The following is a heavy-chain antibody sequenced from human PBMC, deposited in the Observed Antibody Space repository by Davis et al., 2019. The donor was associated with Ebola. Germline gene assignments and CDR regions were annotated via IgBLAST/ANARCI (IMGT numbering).Heavy chain of an antibody. D-gene: IGHD3-3*01. J-gene: IGHJ5*02. CDR2: IFYSGST. V-gene: IGHV4-59*01. CDR3: ARHDYDFWSGYYAETWFDP. Sequence: SETLSLTCTVSGGSISSYYWSWIRQSPGKGLEWIGYIFYSGSTDYNPSLKSRVTMSVDTSKNQFSLKLSSVTAADTAVYYCARHDYDFWSGYYAETWFDPWGQGTLVTVSS. CDR1: GGSISSYY.